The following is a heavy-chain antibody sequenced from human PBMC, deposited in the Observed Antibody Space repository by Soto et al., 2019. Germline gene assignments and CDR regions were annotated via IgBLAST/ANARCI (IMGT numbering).Heavy chain of an antibody. V-gene: IGHV4-30-4*01. CDR3: ARAFDILTRYYFDY. J-gene: IGHJ4*02. Sequence: QVQLQESGPGLVKPSQTLSLTCTVSGGSISSGDYYWSWIRQPPGKGLEWIGYIYYSGSTYYHPSLNSRVTISVDTSKNQFSLKLSSVTAADTAVYYCARAFDILTRYYFDYWGQGTLVTVSS. CDR1: GGSISSGDYY. CDR2: IYYSGST. D-gene: IGHD3-9*01.